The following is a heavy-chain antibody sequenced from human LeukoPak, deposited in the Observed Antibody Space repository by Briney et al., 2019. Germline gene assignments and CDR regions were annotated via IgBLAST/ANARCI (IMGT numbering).Heavy chain of an antibody. J-gene: IGHJ5*02. Sequence: SETLSLTCTVSGGSISSYYWSWIRQPPGKGLEWIGYIYYSGSTNYNPSLKSRVTISVDTSKNQFSLKLSSVTAADTAVYYCARDRWFGEGSHWFDPWGQGTLVTVSS. D-gene: IGHD3-10*01. V-gene: IGHV4-59*01. CDR3: ARDRWFGEGSHWFDP. CDR2: IYYSGST. CDR1: GGSISSYY.